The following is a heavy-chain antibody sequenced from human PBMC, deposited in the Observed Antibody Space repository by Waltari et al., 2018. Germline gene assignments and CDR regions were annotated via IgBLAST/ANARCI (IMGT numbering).Heavy chain of an antibody. CDR3: ARDLVGCSSTSCYRQYYYYGMDV. Sequence: QVQLVQSGAEVKKPGSSVKVSCKASGGTFSSYAISWVRQAPGQGLEWMGGIIPIFGTANYAQKFQGRVTITADESTSTAYMELSSLRSEDTAVYYCARDLVGCSSTSCYRQYYYYGMDVWGQGTTVTVSS. CDR2: IIPIFGTA. V-gene: IGHV1-69*01. CDR1: GGTFSSYA. D-gene: IGHD2-2*01. J-gene: IGHJ6*02.